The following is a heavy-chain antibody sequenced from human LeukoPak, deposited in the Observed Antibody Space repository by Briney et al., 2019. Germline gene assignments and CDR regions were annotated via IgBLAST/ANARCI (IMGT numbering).Heavy chain of an antibody. D-gene: IGHD1-1*01. V-gene: IGHV4-39*07. CDR1: GDSISSYY. Sequence: PSETLSLTCTVSGDSISSYYWGWIRQPPGKGLEWIGSIYYSGSTYYNPSLKSRVTISVDTSKNQFSLKLSSVTAADTAVYYCARDGGYNWNDVSGPNWFDPWGQGTLVTVSS. CDR3: ARDGGYNWNDVSGPNWFDP. J-gene: IGHJ5*02. CDR2: IYYSGST.